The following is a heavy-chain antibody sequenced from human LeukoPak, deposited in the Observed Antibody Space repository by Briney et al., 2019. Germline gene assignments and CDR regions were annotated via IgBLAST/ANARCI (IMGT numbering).Heavy chain of an antibody. CDR2: ISAYNGNT. J-gene: IGHJ4*02. D-gene: IGHD2-2*02. CDR1: GYTFTSYG. Sequence: ASVKVSCKASGYTFTSYGISWVRQAPGQGLEWMGWISAYNGNTNYAQKLQGRVTMTTDTSTSTAYMELRSLRSDGTAVYYCAISRAYQLLYDFDYWGQGTLVTVSS. V-gene: IGHV1-18*01. CDR3: AISRAYQLLYDFDY.